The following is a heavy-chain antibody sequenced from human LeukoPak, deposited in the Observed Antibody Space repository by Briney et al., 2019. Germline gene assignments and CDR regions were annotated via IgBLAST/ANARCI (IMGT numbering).Heavy chain of an antibody. CDR3: ARHCIGGTWYDS. V-gene: IGHV4-59*08. CDR1: GGSFSSYY. J-gene: IGHJ5*01. Sequence: PSETLSLTCTASGGSFSSYYWRWIRQPPGEGLEWIGYIYHTGHCNYNPSLRGRVTMSVDTSKNHLSLNLTTVTAADSAVYYCARHCIGGTWYDSWGQGTLVTVSS. D-gene: IGHD3-16*01. CDR2: IYHTGHC.